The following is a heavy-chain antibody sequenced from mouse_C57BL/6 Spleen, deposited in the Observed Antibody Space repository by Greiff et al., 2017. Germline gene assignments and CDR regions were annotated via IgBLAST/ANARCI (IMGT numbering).Heavy chain of an antibody. V-gene: IGHV1-7*01. J-gene: IGHJ2*01. CDR2: INPSSGYT. D-gene: IGHD1-1*01. CDR3: ASTTVVGGYFDY. Sequence: VQLQQSGAELAKPGASVKLSCKASGYTFTSYWMHWVKQRPGQGLEWIGYINPSSGYTKYNQKFKDKATLTADKSSSPAYMQLSSLTYDDSAVYYCASTTVVGGYFDYWGQGTTLTVSS. CDR1: GYTFTSYW.